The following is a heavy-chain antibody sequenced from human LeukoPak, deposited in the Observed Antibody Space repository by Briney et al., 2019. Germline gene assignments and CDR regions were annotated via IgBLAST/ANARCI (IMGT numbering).Heavy chain of an antibody. D-gene: IGHD6-19*01. CDR3: TRDPTDSGLGDY. V-gene: IGHV3-53*01. CDR2: IYSDGRT. CDR1: GFTVINTY. Sequence: GGSLRLSCAASGFTVINTYMSWVRQALGKGLESVSVIYSDGRTYYADSVKGRFTISRGNSKNTLYLQMNSLRAEDTATYYCTRDPTDSGLGDYWGQGTPVTVSS. J-gene: IGHJ4*02.